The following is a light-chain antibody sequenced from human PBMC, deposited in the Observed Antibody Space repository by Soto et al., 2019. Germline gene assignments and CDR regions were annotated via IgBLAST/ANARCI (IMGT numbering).Light chain of an antibody. CDR2: EVV. CDR3: KSYAGRNTYV. Sequence: QSVLTQPPSASGSPGQSVTISCTGTKNDIGVYDFVSWYQHHPGKAPRLIIYEVVQRPSGVPDRFSGSKSGNTASLTVSGLQAADEAAYFCKSYAGRNTYVFGSGTKVTVL. CDR1: KNDIGVYDF. J-gene: IGLJ1*01. V-gene: IGLV2-8*01.